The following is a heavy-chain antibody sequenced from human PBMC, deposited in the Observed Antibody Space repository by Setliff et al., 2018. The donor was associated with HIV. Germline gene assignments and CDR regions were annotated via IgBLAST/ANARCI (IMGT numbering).Heavy chain of an antibody. J-gene: IGHJ4*02. V-gene: IGHV4-39*07. CDR2: IYYSGST. CDR3: ARARGPEGYFDS. Sequence: KTSETLSLTCTVSGGSISRSRNYWGWIRQPPGKGLESIGTIYYSGSTYYKSSLKSRLTISVDTSKNQFSLKMSSVTAADTAVYYCARARGPEGYFDSWGQGTLVTVSS. D-gene: IGHD3-10*01. CDR1: GGSISRSRNY.